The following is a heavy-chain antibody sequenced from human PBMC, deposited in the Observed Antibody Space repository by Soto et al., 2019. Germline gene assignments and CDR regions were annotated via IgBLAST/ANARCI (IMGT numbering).Heavy chain of an antibody. CDR2: IYYSGST. D-gene: IGHD3-3*01. CDR3: AREITIFGVVITDNWFDP. J-gene: IGHJ5*02. CDR1: GGSISSYY. V-gene: IGHV4-59*01. Sequence: SETLSLTCTVSGGSISSYYWSWIRQPPGKGLEWIGYIYYSGSTNYNPSLKSRVTISVDTSKNQFSLKLSSVTAADTAVYYCAREITIFGVVITDNWFDPWGQGTLVTVSS.